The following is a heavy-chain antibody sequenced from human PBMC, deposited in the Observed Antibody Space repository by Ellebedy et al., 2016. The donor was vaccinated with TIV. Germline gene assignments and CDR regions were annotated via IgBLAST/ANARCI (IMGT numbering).Heavy chain of an antibody. J-gene: IGHJ4*02. CDR1: GFTFSSYS. V-gene: IGHV3-21*01. CDR3: ARGHLLLARTFYSSSWFDY. Sequence: GESLKISXAASGFTFSSYSMNWVRQAPGKGLEWVSSISSSSSYIYYADSVKGRFTISRDNAKNSLYLQMNSLRAEDTAVYYCARGHLLLARTFYSSSWFDYWGQGTLVTVSS. D-gene: IGHD6-13*01. CDR2: ISSSSSYI.